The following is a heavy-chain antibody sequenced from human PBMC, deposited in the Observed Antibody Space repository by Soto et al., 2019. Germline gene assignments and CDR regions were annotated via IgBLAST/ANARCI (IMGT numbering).Heavy chain of an antibody. CDR2: IHPSGGST. V-gene: IGHV1-46*01. CDR1: RYTFTSYY. CDR3: ARPRVLSVYYYGSSGYYLDAFDI. D-gene: IGHD3-22*01. Sequence: GASVKVSCKASRYTFTSYYMHGVRQAPGQGLEWMGIIHPSGGSTSYAQKFQGRVTMTRDTSTSTVYMELSSLRSEDTAVYYCARPRVLSVYYYGSSGYYLDAFDIWGQGTRVTVS. J-gene: IGHJ3*02.